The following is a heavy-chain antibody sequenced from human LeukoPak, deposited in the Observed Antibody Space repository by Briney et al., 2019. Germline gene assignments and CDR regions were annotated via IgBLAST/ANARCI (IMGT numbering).Heavy chain of an antibody. CDR1: GFTFSSYG. J-gene: IGHJ4*02. CDR2: IYSGGST. CDR3: ARTPRY. Sequence: PGGSLRLSCAASGFTFSSYGMHWVRQAPGKGLEWVSVIYSGGSTYYTDSVKGRFTISRDNSKNTLYLQMNSLRAEDTAVYYCARTPRYWGQGTLVTVSS. D-gene: IGHD1-1*01. V-gene: IGHV3-NL1*01.